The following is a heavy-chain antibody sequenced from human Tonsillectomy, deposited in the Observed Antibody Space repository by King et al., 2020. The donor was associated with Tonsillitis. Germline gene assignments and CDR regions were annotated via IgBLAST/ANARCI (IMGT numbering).Heavy chain of an antibody. Sequence: VESGGGLVQPGRSLRLSCTASGFTFGDYAMSWFRQAPGKGLEWVGFIRSKAYGGTTEYAASVKGKFTISRDDSKSIAYLQMNSLKTEDTAVYYCTRNHYEFCSGGSCYSAFDYWGQGTLVTVSS. D-gene: IGHD2-15*01. CDR1: GFTFGDYA. CDR2: IRSKAYGGTT. CDR3: TRNHYEFCSGGSCYSAFDY. V-gene: IGHV3-49*03. J-gene: IGHJ4*02.